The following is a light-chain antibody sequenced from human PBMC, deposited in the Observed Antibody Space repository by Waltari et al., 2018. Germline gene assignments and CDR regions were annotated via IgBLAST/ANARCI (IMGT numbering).Light chain of an antibody. CDR1: QSISSW. V-gene: IGKV1-5*01. Sequence: DIQMTQSPSTLSASVGDRVPITCRASQSISSWLAWYQQKPGKAPKLLIYDASSLESGVPSRFSGSGSGTEFTLTISSLQPDDFATYYCQQYNSYSFTFGPGTKVDIK. CDR2: DAS. J-gene: IGKJ3*01. CDR3: QQYNSYSFT.